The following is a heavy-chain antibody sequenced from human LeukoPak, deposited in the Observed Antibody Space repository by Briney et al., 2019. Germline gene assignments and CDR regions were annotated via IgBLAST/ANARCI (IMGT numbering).Heavy chain of an antibody. D-gene: IGHD2-15*01. CDR2: INPNSGGT. V-gene: IGHV1-2*04. CDR1: GYTITGYY. CDR3: ARSDFYCSGGSCYRYYFDY. J-gene: IGHJ4*02. Sequence: ASVKVSCKASGYTITGYYMHWVRQAPGQGLEWMGWINPNSGGTNYAQKFQGWVTMTRDTSISTAYMELSRLRSDDTAVYYCARSDFYCSGGSCYRYYFDYWGQGTLVTVSS.